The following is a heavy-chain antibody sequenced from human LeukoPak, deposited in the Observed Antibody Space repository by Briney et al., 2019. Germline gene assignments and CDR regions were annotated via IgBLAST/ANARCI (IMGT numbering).Heavy chain of an antibody. CDR3: ARGSRDGYGMFDP. D-gene: IGHD5-24*01. V-gene: IGHV3-66*01. CDR1: GLTVSSNY. CDR2: IYSGGST. Sequence: GGSLRLSCAASGLTVSSNYMSWVRQAPGKGLEWVSVIYSGGSTYYADSVKGRFTISRDNSKNTLYLQMNSLRAEDTAVYYCARGSRDGYGMFDPWGQGTLVTVSS. J-gene: IGHJ5*02.